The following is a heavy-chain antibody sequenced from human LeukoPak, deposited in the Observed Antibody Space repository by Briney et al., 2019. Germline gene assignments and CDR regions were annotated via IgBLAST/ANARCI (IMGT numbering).Heavy chain of an antibody. CDR3: ARGGGAFCGSDCYRNFDY. CDR2: IYRDGST. Sequence: GGSLRLSCAASGLIVGTDYMSWVRQAPGKGLEWVSVIYRDGSTYYTDSVKGRFTISRDNSDNTVHLQMNRLRAEDTAVYYCARGGGAFCGSDCYRNFDYWGQGTLVTVSS. D-gene: IGHD2-21*02. J-gene: IGHJ4*02. CDR1: GLIVGTDY. V-gene: IGHV3-53*01.